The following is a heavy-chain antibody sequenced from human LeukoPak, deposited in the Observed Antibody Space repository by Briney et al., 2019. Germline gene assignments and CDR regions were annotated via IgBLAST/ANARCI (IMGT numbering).Heavy chain of an antibody. Sequence: PDRSLRLSCAASGFTFDDYAMHWVRQAPGKGLEWVSSISWNSDTMVYADSVKGRFTISRDNAKNSLYLQLNSLRAEDTALYYCAKAPSSSSTKFDYWGQGTLVSVSS. CDR3: AKAPSSSSTKFDY. D-gene: IGHD6-6*01. CDR1: GFTFDDYA. V-gene: IGHV3-9*01. CDR2: ISWNSDTM. J-gene: IGHJ4*02.